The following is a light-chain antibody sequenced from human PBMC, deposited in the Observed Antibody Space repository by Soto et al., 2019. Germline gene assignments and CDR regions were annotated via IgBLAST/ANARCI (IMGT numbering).Light chain of an antibody. J-gene: IGKJ1*01. CDR3: QQYNSDHWT. CDR2: KAS. Sequence: DIQMTQSPSTLSASIGDRVTITCRASQSVRSWLAWYQKKPGKAPTLLIYKASSLQSGVPSRFSGSGSGTEFTLTISSLQPDDFATYYCQQYNSDHWTFGQGTKVEVK. V-gene: IGKV1-5*03. CDR1: QSVRSW.